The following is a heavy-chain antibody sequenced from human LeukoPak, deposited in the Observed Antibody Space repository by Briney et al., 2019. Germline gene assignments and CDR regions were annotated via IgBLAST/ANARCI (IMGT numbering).Heavy chain of an antibody. V-gene: IGHV4-59*08. CDR2: IYYSGST. Sequence: SETLSLTCTVSGGSISSYYWSWIRQPPGKGLGWIGYIYYSGSTNYNPSLKSRVTISVDTSKNQFSLKLSSVTAADTAVYYCARARCDTAITPRYWYFDLWGRGTLVAVSS. CDR3: ARARCDTAITPRYWYFDL. CDR1: GGSISSYY. J-gene: IGHJ2*01. D-gene: IGHD5-24*01.